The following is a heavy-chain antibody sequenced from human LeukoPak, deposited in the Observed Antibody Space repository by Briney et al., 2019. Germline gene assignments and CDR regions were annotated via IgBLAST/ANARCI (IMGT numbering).Heavy chain of an antibody. V-gene: IGHV3-21*01. J-gene: IGHJ3*02. CDR3: TREGADVFDI. D-gene: IGHD3-16*01. CDR2: ISSGSTYI. CDR1: GFTFSAYN. Sequence: SGGSLRLSCAASGFTFSAYNMNWVRQAPGKGLEWVSSISSGSTYIYYADSVKGRFTISRDNAKNSLYLQMNSLRAEDTAVYYRTREGADVFDIWGHGTMVTVSS.